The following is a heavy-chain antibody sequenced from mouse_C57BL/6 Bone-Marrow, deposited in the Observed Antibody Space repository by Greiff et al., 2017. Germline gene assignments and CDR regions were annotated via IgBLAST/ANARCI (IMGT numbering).Heavy chain of an antibody. CDR1: GFSLTSYG. V-gene: IGHV2-2*01. Sequence: QVQLKESGPGLVQPSQSLSITCTVSGFSLTSYGVHWVRQSPGKGLEWLGVIWSGGSTDYNAALISRLSISKDNSKSQVFFKMNSLQADDTAIYYCARNGGYYDYLDYWGQGTTLTVSS. J-gene: IGHJ2*01. CDR2: IWSGGST. CDR3: ARNGGYYDYLDY. D-gene: IGHD2-4*01.